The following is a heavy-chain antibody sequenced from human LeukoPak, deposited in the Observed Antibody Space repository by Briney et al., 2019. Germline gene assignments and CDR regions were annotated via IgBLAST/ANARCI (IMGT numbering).Heavy chain of an antibody. V-gene: IGHV4-31*03. CDR1: GGSISSGGYY. CDR2: IYYSWST. D-gene: IGHD2-2*01. Sequence: SQTLSLTCTVSGGSISSGGYYWSWIRQHPGKGLEWIGYIYYSWSTYYNPSLKSRVTISVDTSKNQFSLKLSSVTAADTAVYYCARYKGYCSSTSCSSHYYYGMDVWGQGTTVTVSS. CDR3: ARYKGYCSSTSCSSHYYYGMDV. J-gene: IGHJ6*02.